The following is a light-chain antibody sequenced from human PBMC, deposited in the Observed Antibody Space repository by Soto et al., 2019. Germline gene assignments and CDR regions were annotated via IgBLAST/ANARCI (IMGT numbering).Light chain of an antibody. CDR2: GAF. CDR1: QSVSSN. J-gene: IGKJ5*01. Sequence: EIVMTQSPATLSVSTGERATLSCRASQSVSSNLAWYQQKPGQAPRLLIYGAFTRAAGVPARFSGSGSGTEFTLTISRLDPEDFAVYYCQQYNNWPPITFGQGTRLEIK. CDR3: QQYNNWPPIT. V-gene: IGKV3-15*01.